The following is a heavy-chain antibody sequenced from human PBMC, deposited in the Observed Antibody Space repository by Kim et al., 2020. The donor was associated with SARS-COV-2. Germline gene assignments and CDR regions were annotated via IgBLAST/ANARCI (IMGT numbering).Heavy chain of an antibody. CDR2: MNPNSGNT. J-gene: IGHJ4*02. V-gene: IGHV1-8*01. CDR1: GYTFITYD. CDR3: ARGRPATRDY. Sequence: ASVKVSCKASGYTFITYDINWVRQAPGQGLEWMGWMNPNSGNTGYAQKFQGRVTMTRDTSISTAYMEVSSLTSEDTAVYYCARGRPATRDYWGQGTLVTVSS. D-gene: IGHD5-12*01.